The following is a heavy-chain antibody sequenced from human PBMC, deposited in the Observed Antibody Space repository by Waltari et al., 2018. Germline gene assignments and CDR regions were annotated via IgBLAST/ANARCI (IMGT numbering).Heavy chain of an antibody. CDR2: ISWNSGSI. D-gene: IGHD6-13*01. CDR1: GFTFDDYA. Sequence: EVQLVESGGGLVQPGRSLRLSCAASGFTFDDYAMHWVRQAPGKGLEVVSCISWNSGSIGYADSVRGRFTISRDNAKNSLYLQMNSLRAEDTALYYCAKDRGSSWFYYFDYWGQGTLVTVSS. V-gene: IGHV3-9*01. CDR3: AKDRGSSWFYYFDY. J-gene: IGHJ4*02.